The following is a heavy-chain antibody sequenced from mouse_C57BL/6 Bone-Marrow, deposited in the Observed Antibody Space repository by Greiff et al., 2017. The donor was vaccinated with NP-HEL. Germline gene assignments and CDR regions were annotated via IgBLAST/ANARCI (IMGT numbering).Heavy chain of an antibody. D-gene: IGHD1-1*01. CDR3: AELRFYWYFDV. V-gene: IGHV1-81*01. J-gene: IGHJ1*03. CDR2: IYPRSGNT. Sequence: QVHVKQSGAELARPGASVKLSCKASGYTFTSYGISWVKQRTGQGLEWIGEIYPRSGNTYYNEKFKGKATLTADKSSSTAYMELRSLTSEDSAVYFCAELRFYWYFDVWGTGTTVTVSS. CDR1: GYTFTSYG.